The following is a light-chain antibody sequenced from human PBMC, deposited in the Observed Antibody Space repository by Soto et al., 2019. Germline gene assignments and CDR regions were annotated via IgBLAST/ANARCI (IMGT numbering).Light chain of an antibody. J-gene: IGKJ5*01. Sequence: EIVLTQSPGTLSLSPGERATLSRRASQSVSSSYLAWHPQTPGQAPRLLIYGASTRATGIPDRFSGGGSETDFILTISRVEPEDFAMYYCQHYENSPITFGPGTRLEI. V-gene: IGKV3-20*01. CDR2: GAS. CDR3: QHYENSPIT. CDR1: QSVSSSY.